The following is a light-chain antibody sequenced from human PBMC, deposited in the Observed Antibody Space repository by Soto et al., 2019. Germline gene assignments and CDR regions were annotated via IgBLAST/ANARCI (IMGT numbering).Light chain of an antibody. Sequence: QSVLTQPPAESGAPGQRVTISCTGTSSNIGAGYGVHWYQHVPGTAPKLLMFGNNRPSGVPARFSVSKSGTSASLAITGLQSEDEAEYYCQTYDNTLSAWVFGGGTKLTVL. CDR1: SSNIGAGYG. J-gene: IGLJ3*02. CDR2: GN. CDR3: QTYDNTLSAWV. V-gene: IGLV1-40*01.